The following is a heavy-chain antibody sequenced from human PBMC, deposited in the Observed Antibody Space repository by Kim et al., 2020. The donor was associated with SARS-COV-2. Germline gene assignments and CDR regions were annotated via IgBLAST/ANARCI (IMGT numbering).Heavy chain of an antibody. CDR2: IQHNGNT. V-gene: IGHV4-31*03. Sequence: SETLSLTCTVSRGSVSSGAYYWSWIRQCSGKGLEFIGFIQHNGNTFYDPSLKSRVTITRDTSSNQFSLTLYSVTVADAAVYYCARLPDGSGSQFDYWGQG. CDR3: ARLPDGSGSQFDY. J-gene: IGHJ4*02. D-gene: IGHD3-10*01. CDR1: RGSVSSGAYY.